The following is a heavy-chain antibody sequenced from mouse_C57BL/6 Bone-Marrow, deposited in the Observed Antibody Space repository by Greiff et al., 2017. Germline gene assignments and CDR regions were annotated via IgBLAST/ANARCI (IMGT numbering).Heavy chain of an antibody. Sequence: EVQLQESGPGLVKPSQSLSLTCSVTGYSITSGYYWNWIRQFPGNKLEWMGYISYDGSNNYNPSLKNRISITRDTSKNQFFLKLNSVTTEDTATYYCARWAYYGSLYWYFDVWGTGTTVTVSS. CDR1: GYSITSGYY. V-gene: IGHV3-6*01. D-gene: IGHD1-1*01. J-gene: IGHJ1*03. CDR3: ARWAYYGSLYWYFDV. CDR2: ISYDGSN.